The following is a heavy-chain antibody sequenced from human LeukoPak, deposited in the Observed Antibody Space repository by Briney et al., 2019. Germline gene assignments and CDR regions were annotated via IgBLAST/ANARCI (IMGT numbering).Heavy chain of an antibody. Sequence: GGSLRLSCAASGFTVSSNYMSWVRQAPGKGLEWVSVIYSGGSTYYADCVKGRFTISRHNSKNTLYLQMNSLRAEDTAVYYCARDPRIAVAGGYYYYYGMDVWGQGTTVTVSS. CDR2: IYSGGST. V-gene: IGHV3-53*04. D-gene: IGHD6-19*01. CDR3: ARDPRIAVAGGYYYYYGMDV. J-gene: IGHJ6*02. CDR1: GFTVSSNY.